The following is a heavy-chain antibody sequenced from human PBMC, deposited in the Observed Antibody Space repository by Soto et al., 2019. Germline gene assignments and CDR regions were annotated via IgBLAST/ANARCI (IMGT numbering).Heavy chain of an antibody. J-gene: IGHJ6*04. CDR3: ANIGIVVPAATGTDV. CDR1: GFTFSSYG. Sequence: GGSLRLSCAASGFTFSSYGMHWVRQAPGKGLEWVAVISYDGSNKYYADSVKGRFTISRDNSKNTLYLQMNSLRAEDTAVYYCANIGIVVPAATGTDVWGKGTTVTVSS. V-gene: IGHV3-30*18. D-gene: IGHD2-2*01. CDR2: ISYDGSNK.